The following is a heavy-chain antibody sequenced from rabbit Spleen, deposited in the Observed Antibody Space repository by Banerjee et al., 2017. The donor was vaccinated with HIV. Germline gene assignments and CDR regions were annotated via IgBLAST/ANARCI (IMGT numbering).Heavy chain of an antibody. Sequence: QEQLVESGGGLVQPGGSLKLSCKASGFDFSAYGVSWVRQAPGKGLEWIGYIDHLFGSTYSASWVNGRFTISSHNAQNTLYLQLNSLTAADTATYFCVRDKASSSGYYGPYYFNLWGQGTLVTVS. V-gene: IGHV1S47*01. CDR3: VRDKASSSGYYGPYYFNL. D-gene: IGHD1-1*01. CDR1: GFDFSAYG. CDR2: IDHLFGST. J-gene: IGHJ4*01.